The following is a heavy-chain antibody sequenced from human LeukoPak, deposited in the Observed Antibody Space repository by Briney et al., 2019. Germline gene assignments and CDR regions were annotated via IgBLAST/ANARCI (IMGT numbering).Heavy chain of an antibody. CDR1: GFTFSTYS. J-gene: IGHJ4*02. V-gene: IGHV3-48*02. CDR3: ARGTPPPVPDKWGDYVSFVGSFDY. D-gene: IGHD4-17*01. Sequence: GVSLRLSCAASGFTFSTYSMNWVRQARGKGLEVGSYISSSSSTMYCADSVKGRFTTSRDNDKNSLYLQMNSLRDEDTAVYYCARGTPPPVPDKWGDYVSFVGSFDYWGQGTLITVSS. CDR2: ISSSSSTM.